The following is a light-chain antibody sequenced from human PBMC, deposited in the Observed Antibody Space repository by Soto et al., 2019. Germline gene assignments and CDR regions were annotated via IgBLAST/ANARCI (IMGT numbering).Light chain of an antibody. CDR2: DAS. V-gene: IGKV1-5*01. J-gene: IGKJ1*01. CDR1: QSIRSW. Sequence: DIQMTQSPSTLSASVGDRVTITCRASQSIRSWLAWYQQKPGKAPKLLIYDASSLESGVPSRFSGSGSGTEFTLTISSLQPDDFATYYCQQYNSYLWTFGQGTKVDIK. CDR3: QQYNSYLWT.